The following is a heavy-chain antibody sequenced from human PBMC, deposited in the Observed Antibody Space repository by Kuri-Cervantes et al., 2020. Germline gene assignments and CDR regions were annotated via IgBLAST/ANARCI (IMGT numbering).Heavy chain of an antibody. CDR1: GFTFSSYG. J-gene: IGHJ6*03. D-gene: IGHD2-2*01. Sequence: GGSLRLSCAASGFTFSSYGMHWVRQAPGKGLEWVAVISYDGSNKYYADSVKGRFTISRDNSENTLYLQMNSLRAEDTAVYYCARGYCSSTSCYDVGVCYPCVNPQPEKTSKKRGYYYYMDVWGKGTTVTVSS. V-gene: IGHV3-30*03. CDR2: ISYDGSNK. CDR3: ARGYCSSTSCYDVGVCYPCVNPQPEKTSKKRGYYYYMDV.